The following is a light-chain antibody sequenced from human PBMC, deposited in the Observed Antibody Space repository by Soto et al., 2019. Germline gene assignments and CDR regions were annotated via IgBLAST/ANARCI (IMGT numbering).Light chain of an antibody. CDR1: STDIGAYKY. J-gene: IGLJ1*01. CDR2: EVS. Sequence: QSALTQPASVSGSPGQSITISCTGTSTDIGAYKYVSWYQQHPGKAPKLIIYEVSNRPSGISIRFSGSKSGNTASLTISGLQAEDEADYYCSSFTSTTTRVFGTGTKVTVL. CDR3: SSFTSTTTRV. V-gene: IGLV2-14*01.